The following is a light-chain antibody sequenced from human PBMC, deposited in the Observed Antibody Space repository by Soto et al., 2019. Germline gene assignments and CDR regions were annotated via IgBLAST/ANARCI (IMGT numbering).Light chain of an antibody. CDR1: QSVSSS. CDR3: QQRSNWPRT. Sequence: EIVLTQSPATLSLSPGERATLSCRASQSVSSSLGWYQQIPGQAPRLLIYDASNRATSIPARFSGSGSGTDFTLTISSLEPEDFAVYYCQQRSNWPRTFGQGTKLEIK. J-gene: IGKJ2*01. CDR2: DAS. V-gene: IGKV3-11*01.